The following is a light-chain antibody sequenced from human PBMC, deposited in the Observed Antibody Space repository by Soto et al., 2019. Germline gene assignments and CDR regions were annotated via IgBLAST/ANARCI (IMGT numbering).Light chain of an antibody. Sequence: EIVMTQSPATLSVSPGERATLSCRASQSVSRNLAWYQQKPGQAPRLLIYGASTRATGIPARFSGSGSGTEFTLTISSLQSEDVAVYYCQQYNNWRRTFGQGTKVEIK. CDR1: QSVSRN. V-gene: IGKV3-15*01. J-gene: IGKJ1*01. CDR2: GAS. CDR3: QQYNNWRRT.